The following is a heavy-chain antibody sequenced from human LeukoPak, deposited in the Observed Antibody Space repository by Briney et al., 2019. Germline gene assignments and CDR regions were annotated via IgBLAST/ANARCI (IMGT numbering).Heavy chain of an antibody. V-gene: IGHV1-69*01. Sequence: GASXXXSCKASGGTFSSYAISWVRQAPGQGLEWMGGIIPIFGTANYAQKFQGRVTITADQSTSTAYMELSSLRSEDTAVYYCARGIAADDSSGYYYEWGQGTLVTVSS. D-gene: IGHD3-22*01. J-gene: IGHJ4*02. CDR1: GGTFSSYA. CDR2: IIPIFGTA. CDR3: ARGIAADDSSGYYYE.